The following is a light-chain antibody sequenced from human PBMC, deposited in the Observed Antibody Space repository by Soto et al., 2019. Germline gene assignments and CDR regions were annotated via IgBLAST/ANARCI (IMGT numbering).Light chain of an antibody. Sequence: QSVLTQPPSVPAAPGQKVTISCSGSSSNIGNNYVSWYQQFPGTAPKLLIYDNNKRPSGIPDRFSGSKSGTSATLDITGLETGDEADYYCGTWDSSLSAVVFGGGTKLTVL. V-gene: IGLV1-51*01. CDR3: GTWDSSLSAVV. CDR1: SSNIGNNY. J-gene: IGLJ2*01. CDR2: DNN.